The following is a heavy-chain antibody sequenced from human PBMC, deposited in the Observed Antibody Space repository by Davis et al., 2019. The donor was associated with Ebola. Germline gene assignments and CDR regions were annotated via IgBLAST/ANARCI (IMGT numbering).Heavy chain of an antibody. J-gene: IGHJ6*02. CDR2: ISYDGSNK. D-gene: IGHD5-18*01. V-gene: IGHV3-30-3*01. CDR1: GFTFSSYA. CDR3: ARDRLVTYYYYYYGMDV. Sequence: GGSLRLSCAASGFTFSSYAMHWVRQAPGKGLEWVAVISYDGSNKYYADSVKGRFTISRDNSKNTLYLQMNSLRAEDTAVYYCARDRLVTYYYYYYGMDVWGQGTTVTVSS.